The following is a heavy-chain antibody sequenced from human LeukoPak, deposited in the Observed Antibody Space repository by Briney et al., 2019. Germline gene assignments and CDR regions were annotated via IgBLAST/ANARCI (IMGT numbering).Heavy chain of an antibody. CDR2: ISGDGGST. V-gene: IGHV3-43*02. Sequence: PGGSLRLSCAASGFTFSSYAMSWVRQAPGKGLEWVSLISGDGGSTYYADSVKGRFTISRDNSKNSLYLQMNSLRTEDTALYYCAKGSGSIFDYWGQGTLVTVSS. J-gene: IGHJ4*02. CDR3: AKGSGSIFDY. CDR1: GFTFSSYA.